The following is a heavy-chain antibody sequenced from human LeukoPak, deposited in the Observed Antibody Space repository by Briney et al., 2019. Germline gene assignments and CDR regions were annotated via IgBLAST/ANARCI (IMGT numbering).Heavy chain of an antibody. CDR3: AGGRVYDFWSGYSYYYYGMDV. J-gene: IGHJ6*02. D-gene: IGHD3-3*01. CDR1: GFTFSSYG. Sequence: GRSLRLSCAASGFTFSSYGMHWVRQAPGKGLEWVAVIWYDGSNKYYADSVKGRFTISRDNSKNTLYLQMNSLRAEDTAVYYCAGGRVYDFWSGYSYYYYGMDVWGQGTTVIVSS. CDR2: IWYDGSNK. V-gene: IGHV3-33*01.